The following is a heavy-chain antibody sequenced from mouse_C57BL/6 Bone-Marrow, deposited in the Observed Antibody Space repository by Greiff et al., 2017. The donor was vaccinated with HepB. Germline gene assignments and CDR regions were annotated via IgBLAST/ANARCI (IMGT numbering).Heavy chain of an antibody. CDR1: GYTFTSYW. J-gene: IGHJ1*03. CDR3: ASKLGVRPRSFDV. CDR2: IYPGSGST. V-gene: IGHV1-55*01. D-gene: IGHD2-2*01. Sequence: QVQLKQPGAELVKPGASVKMSCKASGYTFTSYWITWVKQRPGQGLEWIGDIYPGSGSTNYNEKFKSKATLTVDTSSSTAYMQLSSLTSEDSAVYCCASKLGVRPRSFDVWGKGTTVTVSS.